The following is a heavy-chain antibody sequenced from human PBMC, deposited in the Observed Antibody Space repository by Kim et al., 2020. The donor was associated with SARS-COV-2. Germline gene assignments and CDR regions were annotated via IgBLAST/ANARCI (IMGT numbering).Heavy chain of an antibody. V-gene: IGHV3-21*01. D-gene: IGHD6-13*01. CDR1: GFTFSSYS. Sequence: GGSLRLSCAASGFTFSSYSMNWVRQAPGKGLECASSISSSSSYIYYADSVKGRFTISRDNAKNSLYLQMNSLRAEDTAMYYCASIPAAGSQVYYYYGMDVWGQGTTVTSP. CDR3: ASIPAAGSQVYYYYGMDV. CDR2: ISSSSSYI. J-gene: IGHJ6*02.